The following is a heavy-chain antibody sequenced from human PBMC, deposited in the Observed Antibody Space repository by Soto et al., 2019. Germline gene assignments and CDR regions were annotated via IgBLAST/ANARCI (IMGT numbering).Heavy chain of an antibody. J-gene: IGHJ4*02. CDR3: ATYTSLDY. CDR1: GFTVSNDY. D-gene: IGHD2-2*01. Sequence: EVQLVETGGGLIQPGGSLRLSCAASGFTVSNDYMSWVRQAPWKGLEWVSLIYSGVSTFYADSVKGRFTISRDNSKNTLFLQMNSLRAEDTAVYFCATYTSLDYWGQGTLVTVSS. V-gene: IGHV3-53*02. CDR2: IYSGVST.